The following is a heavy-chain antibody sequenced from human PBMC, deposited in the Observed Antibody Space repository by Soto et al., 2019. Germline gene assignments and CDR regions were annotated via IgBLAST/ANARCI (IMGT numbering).Heavy chain of an antibody. CDR1: GGSISSGDYY. CDR2: IYYSGST. CDR3: ARDYMDTSMVRTQHYYGVDV. Sequence: PSETLSLTCTVSGGSISSGDYYWSWVRQPPGKGLEWIGFIYYSGSTYYNPSLKSRVTISVDTSKNQFSLKLSSVSAADTAVYYCARDYMDTSMVRTQHYYGVDVWGQGTTVTVSS. V-gene: IGHV4-30-4*01. D-gene: IGHD5-18*01. J-gene: IGHJ6*02.